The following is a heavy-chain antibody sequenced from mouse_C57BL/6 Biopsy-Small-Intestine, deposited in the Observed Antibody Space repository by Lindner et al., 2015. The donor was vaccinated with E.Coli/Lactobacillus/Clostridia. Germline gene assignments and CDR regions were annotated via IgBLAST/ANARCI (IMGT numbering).Heavy chain of an antibody. CDR1: IHLHYYW. J-gene: IGHJ2*01. Sequence: VQLQESGAELVRPGDFSEDVLQGFWIHLHYYWIGWAKQRPGHGLEWIGDIYPGGGYTNYNEKFKGKATLTADKSSSTAYMQFSSLTSEDSAIYYCARVDEYYFDYWGQGTTLTVSS. V-gene: IGHV1-63*01. CDR3: ARVDEYYFDY. CDR2: IYPGGGYT.